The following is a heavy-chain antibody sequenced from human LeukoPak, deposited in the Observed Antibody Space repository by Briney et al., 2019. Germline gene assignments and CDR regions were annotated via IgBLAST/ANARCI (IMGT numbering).Heavy chain of an antibody. CDR2: ISYDGRNK. J-gene: IGHJ4*02. V-gene: IGHV3-30*18. CDR3: AKLWNEVGVPIY. CDR1: GFIFTSYG. Sequence: GGSLRLSCAASGFIFTSYGMHWVRQAPGKGLEWVAVISYDGRNKYYADSVKGRFTISRDNSKNTLYLQMNSLRPEDTAVYYCAKLWNEVGVPIYWGQGTLVTVSS. D-gene: IGHD1-26*01.